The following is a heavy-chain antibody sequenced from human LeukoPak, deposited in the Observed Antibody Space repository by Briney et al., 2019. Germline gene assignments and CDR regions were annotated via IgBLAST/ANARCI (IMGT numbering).Heavy chain of an antibody. V-gene: IGHV3-9*01. D-gene: IGHD6-13*01. CDR3: AKSAYSSSDFDY. CDR2: ISWNSGSI. CDR1: GFTFDDYA. J-gene: IGHJ4*02. Sequence: GGSLRLSCAASGFTFDDYAMHWVRQAPGKGLEWVSGISWNSGSIGYADSVKGRFTISRDNTKNSLYLQMNSLRAEDTALYYCAKSAYSSSDFDYWGQGTLVTVSS.